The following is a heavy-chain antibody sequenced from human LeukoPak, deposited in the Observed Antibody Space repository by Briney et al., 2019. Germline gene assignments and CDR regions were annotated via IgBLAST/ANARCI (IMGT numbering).Heavy chain of an antibody. D-gene: IGHD2-21*02. CDR3: ARDYCTRGGDCYKEDLFDP. CDR1: GYTLAIYG. V-gene: IGHV1-18*01. Sequence: ASVKVSCKASGYTLAIYGINWVRQAPGQGLEWMAWISPYDGDTNYAQNFEGRVTMTTETSTSTAYMELRSLRSDDTAIYYCARDYCTRGGDCYKEDLFDPWGQGTLVTVSS. CDR2: ISPYDGDT. J-gene: IGHJ5*02.